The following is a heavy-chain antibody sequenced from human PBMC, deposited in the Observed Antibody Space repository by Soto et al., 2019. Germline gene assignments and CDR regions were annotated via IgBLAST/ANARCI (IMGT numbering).Heavy chain of an antibody. J-gene: IGHJ6*02. CDR2: ISPYNGNT. Sequence: QVQLLQSGPEEKKPGASVNVSCKTSGYSFTNSGITWVRQAPGKGLEWMGWISPYNGNTNYAEKIQGIGTMTTDTPTRTAYMELSSLTSDDSAVYYCAIDQAQFVTDYYHYYGRDVWGQGTTVTVSS. D-gene: IGHD1-20*01. V-gene: IGHV1-18*01. CDR1: GYSFTNSG. CDR3: AIDQAQFVTDYYHYYGRDV.